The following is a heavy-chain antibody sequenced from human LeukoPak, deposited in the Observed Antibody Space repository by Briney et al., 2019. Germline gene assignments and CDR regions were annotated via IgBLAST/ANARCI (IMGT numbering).Heavy chain of an antibody. V-gene: IGHV3-74*01. CDR2: INSDESST. Sequence: GGSLRLSCAASGFTLSTYWMHWVRQVPGKGLVWVSRINSDESSTSYADSVTGRFTISRDNARNTLYLQMNSLRAEDTAVYYCAKYSGSYNCFDYWGQGTLVTVSS. J-gene: IGHJ4*02. CDR1: GFTLSTYW. D-gene: IGHD1-26*01. CDR3: AKYSGSYNCFDY.